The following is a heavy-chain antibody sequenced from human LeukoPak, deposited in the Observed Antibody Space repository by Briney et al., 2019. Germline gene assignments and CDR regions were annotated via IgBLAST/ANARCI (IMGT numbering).Heavy chain of an antibody. D-gene: IGHD3-22*01. CDR1: GFTFSTFG. V-gene: IGHV3-30*18. Sequence: GGSLRLSCAASGFTFSTFGMHWVRQAPGQGLEWVAVISYDGSTKYYADSVKGRFTISRDNSKTTLYLQMNSLRAEDTAVYYCAKDRVNYYDSSGYANWGQGTLVTVSP. J-gene: IGHJ4*02. CDR3: AKDRVNYYDSSGYAN. CDR2: ISYDGSTK.